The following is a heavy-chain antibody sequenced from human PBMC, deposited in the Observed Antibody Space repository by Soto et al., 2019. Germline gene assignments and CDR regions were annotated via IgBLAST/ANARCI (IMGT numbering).Heavy chain of an antibody. Sequence: EVQRVESGGGLVNPGGSLRLSCAASGFTFGTYTMNWVRQAPGKGLEWVSSIGTTSSYIYYAASVRGRFTISRDNARDALYLQMSSMRAEDTALYYCARVMCGACSTYYYYSMDVWGQGTTVTVSS. V-gene: IGHV3-21*01. CDR2: IGTTSSYI. CDR3: ARVMCGACSTYYYYSMDV. CDR1: GFTFGTYT. D-gene: IGHD2-21*02. J-gene: IGHJ6*02.